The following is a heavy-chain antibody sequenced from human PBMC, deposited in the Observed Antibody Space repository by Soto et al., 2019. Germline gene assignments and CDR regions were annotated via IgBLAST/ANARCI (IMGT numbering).Heavy chain of an antibody. Sequence: SETLSLTCTVSGGSISSFYWSWIRQPPGKGLEWIGYTYYSGSTNYNPSLKSRVTISVDTSKNQFSLKLSSVTAADTAVYYCAREVDSKKYERRNWFDPWGQGTLVTVSS. J-gene: IGHJ5*02. D-gene: IGHD2-15*01. V-gene: IGHV4-59*01. CDR2: TYYSGST. CDR3: AREVDSKKYERRNWFDP. CDR1: GGSISSFY.